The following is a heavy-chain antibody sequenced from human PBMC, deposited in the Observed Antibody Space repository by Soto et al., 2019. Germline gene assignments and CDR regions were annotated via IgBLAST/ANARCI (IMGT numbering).Heavy chain of an antibody. Sequence: PGGSLRLSCAASGLTFIDYYMSWIRQVPGKGLEWVAYIDSSDSTIFYTDSVRGRFTVSRDNAKNSVYLQMDSLRADDTGVYYCARHRKLVPGEDSWGRGTLVTVSS. CDR1: GLTFIDYY. J-gene: IGHJ4*02. CDR2: IDSSDSTI. V-gene: IGHV3-11*01. D-gene: IGHD2-8*02. CDR3: ARHRKLVPGEDS.